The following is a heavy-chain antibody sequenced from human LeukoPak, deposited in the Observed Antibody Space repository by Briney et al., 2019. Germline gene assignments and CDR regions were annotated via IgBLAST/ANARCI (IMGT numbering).Heavy chain of an antibody. Sequence: SETLSLTCAVYGGSFSGYYWSWIRQPPGKGLEWIGEINHSGSTNYNPSLKSRVTISVDTSKNQFSLKLSSVTAADTAVYYCARAAGTEEPFEYWGQGTLVTVYS. CDR2: INHSGST. J-gene: IGHJ4*02. CDR1: GGSFSGYY. V-gene: IGHV4-34*01. CDR3: ARAAGTEEPFEY. D-gene: IGHD1-14*01.